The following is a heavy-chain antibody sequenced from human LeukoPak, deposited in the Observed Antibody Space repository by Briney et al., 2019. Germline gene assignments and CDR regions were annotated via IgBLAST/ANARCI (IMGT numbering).Heavy chain of an antibody. Sequence: SETLSLTCTVSGGSISSGSYYWSWIRQPAGKGLEWIGRIYTSGSTNYNPSLKSRVTISVDTSKNQFSLKLSSVTAADTAVYYCARDRNWSYAYWGQGTLVTVSS. CDR1: GGSISSGSYY. J-gene: IGHJ4*02. CDR3: ARDRNWSYAY. D-gene: IGHD1-7*01. CDR2: IYTSGST. V-gene: IGHV4-61*02.